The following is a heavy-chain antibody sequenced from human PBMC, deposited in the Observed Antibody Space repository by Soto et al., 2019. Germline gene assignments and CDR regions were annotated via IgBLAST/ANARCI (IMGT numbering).Heavy chain of an antibody. Sequence: ASVKVSCKASGYTFTSYAMHWVRQAPGQRLEWMGWINAGNGNTKYSQKFQGRATITRDTSASTAYMELSSLRSEDTAVYYCARAAVTIFGVVINWFDPWGQGTLVTVSS. CDR3: ARAAVTIFGVVINWFDP. CDR2: INAGNGNT. D-gene: IGHD3-3*01. CDR1: GYTFTSYA. J-gene: IGHJ5*02. V-gene: IGHV1-3*01.